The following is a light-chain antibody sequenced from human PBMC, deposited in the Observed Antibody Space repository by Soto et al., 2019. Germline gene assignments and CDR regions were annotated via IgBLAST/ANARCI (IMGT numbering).Light chain of an antibody. Sequence: QSALTQPASVSGSPGQSITISCTGTISDVSGYDYVSWYQHYPGKAPKLLIYDVSNRPSGVSDRFSGSKSGNTASLTIPGLQAEDEADYYCTSYTTSSTYVFGTGTKVTVL. J-gene: IGLJ1*01. CDR1: ISDVSGYDY. CDR3: TSYTTSSTYV. V-gene: IGLV2-14*03. CDR2: DVS.